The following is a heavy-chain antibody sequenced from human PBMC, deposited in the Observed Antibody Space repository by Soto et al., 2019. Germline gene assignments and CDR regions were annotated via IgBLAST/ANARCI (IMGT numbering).Heavy chain of an antibody. D-gene: IGHD5-18*01. CDR2: INTDGSAA. V-gene: IGHV3-74*03. CDR3: ARDYSSYGPFDY. Sequence: GGSLRLSCAASGFTFSSYAMSWVRQAPGKGLVWVSRINTDGSAAKYVDSVKGRFTISRDNAKNSLYLHMNSLRAEDTAVYYCARDYSSYGPFDYLGQGTLSIVSS. J-gene: IGHJ4*02. CDR1: GFTFSSYA.